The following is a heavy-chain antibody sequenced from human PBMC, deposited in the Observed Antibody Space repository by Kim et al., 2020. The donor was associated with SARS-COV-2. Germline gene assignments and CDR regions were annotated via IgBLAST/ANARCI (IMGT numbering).Heavy chain of an antibody. CDR3: ARERPLDYYYGMDV. Sequence: SVKVSCKASGGTFSSYAISWVRQAPGQGLEWMGGIIPIFGTANYAQKFQGRVTITADESTSTAYMELSSLRSEDTAVYYYARERPLDYYYGMDVWGQGTTVTVSS. J-gene: IGHJ6*02. CDR1: GGTFSSYA. V-gene: IGHV1-69*13. CDR2: IIPIFGTA.